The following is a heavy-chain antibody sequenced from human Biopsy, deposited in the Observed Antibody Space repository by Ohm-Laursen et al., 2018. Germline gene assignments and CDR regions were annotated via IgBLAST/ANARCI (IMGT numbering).Heavy chain of an antibody. CDR2: INHRGST. J-gene: IGHJ6*02. D-gene: IGHD3-16*01. Sequence: SDTLSLTCAVYGRSFSGYYWSWIRQPPGKGLEWIGEINHRGSTNYNPSLKSRVTMSVDTSKNQFSLKLRSVTAADTAVYYCARAVDYYDPYYYYGLDVWGQGTTVTVSS. CDR3: ARAVDYYDPYYYYGLDV. CDR1: GRSFSGYY. V-gene: IGHV4-34*01.